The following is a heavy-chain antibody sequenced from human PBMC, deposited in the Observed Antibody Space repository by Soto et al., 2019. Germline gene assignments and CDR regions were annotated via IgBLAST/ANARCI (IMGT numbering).Heavy chain of an antibody. Sequence: PGGSLRLSCVASGFTFITSFTGWVRQAPGKGLEWVANINQDGGGTYYVDSVEGRFTISRDNAKDSLYLQMNSLRGEDTAVYYCARYCRGSGRYFFDYWGQGTLVTVSS. CDR1: GFTFITSF. J-gene: IGHJ4*02. CDR3: ARYCRGSGRYFFDY. CDR2: INQDGGGT. V-gene: IGHV3-7*03. D-gene: IGHD6-19*01.